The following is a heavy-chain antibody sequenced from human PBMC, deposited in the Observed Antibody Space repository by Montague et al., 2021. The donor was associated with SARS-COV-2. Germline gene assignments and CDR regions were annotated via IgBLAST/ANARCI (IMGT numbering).Heavy chain of an antibody. J-gene: IGHJ4*02. CDR2: VYFSGTA. CDR3: ARRPSSGWSFDY. V-gene: IGHV4-59*08. D-gene: IGHD6-19*01. Sequence: SQTLSLTCTVSAGSINNHCWSWIRQTPGKELEWIAYVYFSGTASYNPSLKSRVTISVDTSRNQFSLQLTSVTAADTAVYYCARRPSSGWSFDYWGQGTQVSVSS. CDR1: AGSINNHC.